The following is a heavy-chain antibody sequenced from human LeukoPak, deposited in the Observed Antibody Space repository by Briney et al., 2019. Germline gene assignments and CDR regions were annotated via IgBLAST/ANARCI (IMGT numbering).Heavy chain of an antibody. Sequence: VSVKVSCKASGYTFTGYYMHWVRQAPGQGLEWMGWINPNSGGTNYAQKFQGWVTMTRDTSISTAYMELSRLRSDDTAVYYCARDHCIGGSCYSGASYYFDYWGQGTLVTVSS. D-gene: IGHD2-15*01. CDR2: INPNSGGT. CDR3: ARDHCIGGSCYSGASYYFDY. J-gene: IGHJ4*02. CDR1: GYTFTGYY. V-gene: IGHV1-2*04.